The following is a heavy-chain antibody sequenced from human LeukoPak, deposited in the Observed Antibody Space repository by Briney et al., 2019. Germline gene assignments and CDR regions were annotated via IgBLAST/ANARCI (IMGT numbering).Heavy chain of an antibody. Sequence: PSETLSLTCTVSGGSISSYYWSWIRQPPGKGLEWVGYIYYRGSTNYNPSLKSRVTISVHTSKNQFSLKVSSVTAADTAVYYCARAGNNWFDPWGQGTLVTVSS. CDR1: GGSISSYY. J-gene: IGHJ5*02. V-gene: IGHV4-59*01. CDR3: ARAGNNWFDP. CDR2: IYYRGST. D-gene: IGHD3-10*01.